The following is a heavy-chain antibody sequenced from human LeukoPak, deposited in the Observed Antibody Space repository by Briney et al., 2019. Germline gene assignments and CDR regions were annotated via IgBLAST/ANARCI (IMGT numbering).Heavy chain of an antibody. CDR2: INPNSGGT. V-gene: IGHV1-2*02. CDR3: ARDLGDPDCSGGSCHTDY. CDR1: GYTFTGYY. D-gene: IGHD2-15*01. J-gene: IGHJ4*02. Sequence: SSVKVSCKASGYTFTGYYMHWVRQAAGQGLEWMGWINPNSGGTNYAQKFQGRVTMTRDTSISTAYMELSRLRSDDTAVYYCARDLGDPDCSGGSCHTDYWGQGTLVTVSS.